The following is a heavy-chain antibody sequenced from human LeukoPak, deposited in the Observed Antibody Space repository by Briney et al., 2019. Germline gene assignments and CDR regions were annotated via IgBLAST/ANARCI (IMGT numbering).Heavy chain of an antibody. Sequence: SVKVSCKASGGTFSSYAISWVRQAPGQGLEWMGRIIPILGIANYAQKFQGRVTITADKSTSTAYMELSSLRSEDTAVYYCARGKAVAAHEYYYGMDVWGQGTTVTVSS. CDR3: ARGKAVAAHEYYYGMDV. CDR2: IIPILGIA. D-gene: IGHD2-15*01. J-gene: IGHJ6*02. CDR1: GGTFSSYA. V-gene: IGHV1-69*04.